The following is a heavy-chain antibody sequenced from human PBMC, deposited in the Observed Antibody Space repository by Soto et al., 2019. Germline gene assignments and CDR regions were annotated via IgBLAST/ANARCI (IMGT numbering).Heavy chain of an antibody. CDR3: AKDRDRTIVAAGSLDY. Sequence: GGSLSLSCAASGFSFSSYGMHWVRQAPGKGLEWVAVISYDGSNKYYADSVKGRFTISRDNSKNTLYLQMNSLRADDTAVYYCAKDRDRTIVAAGSLDYWGQGTLVTVSS. D-gene: IGHD6-13*01. J-gene: IGHJ4*02. V-gene: IGHV3-30*18. CDR1: GFSFSSYG. CDR2: ISYDGSNK.